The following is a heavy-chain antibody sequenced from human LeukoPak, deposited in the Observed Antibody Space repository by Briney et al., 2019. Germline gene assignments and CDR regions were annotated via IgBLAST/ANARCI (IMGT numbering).Heavy chain of an antibody. D-gene: IGHD4-23*01. Sequence: GGSLRLSCAASGFTFSSSWMNWVRHTPGKGLGWVANINQDGSDKYYVDSVKGRFTISRDNAKNSLYLQMNSLRAEDTAVYYCARRLVGTPDYSDYWGQGTLVTVSS. V-gene: IGHV3-7*01. CDR1: GFTFSSSW. J-gene: IGHJ4*02. CDR3: ARRLVGTPDYSDY. CDR2: INQDGSDK.